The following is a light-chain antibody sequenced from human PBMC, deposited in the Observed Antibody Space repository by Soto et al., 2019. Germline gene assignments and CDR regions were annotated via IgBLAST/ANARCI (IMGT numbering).Light chain of an antibody. J-gene: IGKJ1*01. CDR2: AAS. CDR3: QQSYSAPRT. V-gene: IGKV1-39*01. CDR1: QSISSY. Sequence: DIQMTQSPSSLSASVGDRVTITCRASQSISSYLNWYQQKPGTAPKLLIYAASSLQSGVPSRFSGSGSGTDFTLTISILQPEDFATYFCQQSYSAPRTFGQGTKVEIK.